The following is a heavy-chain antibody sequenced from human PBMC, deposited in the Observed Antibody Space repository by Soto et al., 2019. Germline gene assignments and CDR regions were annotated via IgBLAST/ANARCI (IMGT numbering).Heavy chain of an antibody. V-gene: IGHV3-15*07. J-gene: IGHJ6*02. CDR1: GFTFSNAW. Sequence: GGSLRLSCAASGFTFSNAWMNWVRQAPGKGLEWVGRIKSKTDGGTTDYAAPVKGRFTISRDDSKNTLYLQMNSLKTEDTAVYYCTTDPMVRGVYYYYGMDVWGQGTTVTVSS. CDR3: TTDPMVRGVYYYYGMDV. D-gene: IGHD3-10*01. CDR2: IKSKTDGGTT.